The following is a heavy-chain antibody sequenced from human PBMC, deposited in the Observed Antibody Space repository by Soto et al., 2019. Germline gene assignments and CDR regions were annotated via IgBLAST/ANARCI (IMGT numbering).Heavy chain of an antibody. CDR2: VYYGECT. CDR1: CGSISSYY. CDR3: AGSPEYYYGMDG. D-gene: IGHD6-13*01. J-gene: IGHJ6*02. V-gene: IGHV4-59*01. Sequence: SETLSLTCIVSCGSISSYYWDCIRQPPGKGLEGIGYVYYGECTTYILSLKSRVTISLDTSKNQFSLKLDSVSAADTAVYYCAGSPEYYYGMDGWGQGTSVTV.